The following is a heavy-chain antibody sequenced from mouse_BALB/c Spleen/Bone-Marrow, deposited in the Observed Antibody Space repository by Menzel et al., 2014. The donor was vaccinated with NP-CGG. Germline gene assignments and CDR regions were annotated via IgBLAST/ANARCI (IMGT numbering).Heavy chain of an antibody. CDR1: GYTFTGYW. CDR3: AYGSSFGFAY. Sequence: QVQLQQSGAELVRPGASVKLSCRTSGYTFTGYWMNWVKQRPEQGLEWIGRIDPYDSETHYNQKFKVKAILTVDKSSSTAYMQLSSLTSEDSAVYYCAYGSSFGFAYWGQGTLVPVSA. CDR2: IDPYDSET. J-gene: IGHJ3*01. V-gene: IGHV1-74*01. D-gene: IGHD1-1*01.